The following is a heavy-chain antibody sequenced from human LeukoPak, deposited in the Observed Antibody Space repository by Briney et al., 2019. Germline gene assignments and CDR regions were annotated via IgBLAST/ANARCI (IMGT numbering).Heavy chain of an antibody. CDR3: ASSYYYDSSGYYYFDY. CDR2: ISSSGSTI. D-gene: IGHD3-22*01. Sequence: NPGGSLRLSCAASGFTFSDYYMSWIRQAPGKGLEWVSYISSSGSTIYYADSVKGRFTISGDNAKNSLYLQMNSLRAEDTAVYYCASSYYYDSSGYYYFDYWGQGTLVTVSS. V-gene: IGHV3-11*01. J-gene: IGHJ4*02. CDR1: GFTFSDYY.